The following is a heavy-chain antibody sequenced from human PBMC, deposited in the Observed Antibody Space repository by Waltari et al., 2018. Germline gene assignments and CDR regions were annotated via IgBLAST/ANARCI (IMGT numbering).Heavy chain of an antibody. D-gene: IGHD6-19*01. CDR2: IYHSGST. CDR1: GYSISSGYY. J-gene: IGHJ5*02. CDR3: ARGDSSGWFDP. V-gene: IGHV4-38-2*01. Sequence: QVQLQESGPGLVKPSETLSLTCAVSGYSISSGYYWGWIRQPPGKGLEWIGSIYHSGSTYSNPSLKSRVTISVDTSKNQFSLKLSSVTAAYTAVYYCARGDSSGWFDPWGQGTLVTVSS.